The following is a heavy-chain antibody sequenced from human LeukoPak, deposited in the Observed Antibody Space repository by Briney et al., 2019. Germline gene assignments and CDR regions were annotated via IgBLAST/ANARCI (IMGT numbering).Heavy chain of an antibody. V-gene: IGHV3-53*01. D-gene: IGHD3-3*01. J-gene: IGHJ3*02. Sequence: PGGSLRLSCAASGFTVSSNYMSWVRQAPGKGLEWVSVTYSGGSTYYADSVKGRFTISRDNSKNTLYLQMNSLRAEDTAVYYCARGESITIFGVVQTSWAFDIWGQGTMVTVSS. CDR3: ARGESITIFGVVQTSWAFDI. CDR2: TYSGGST. CDR1: GFTVSSNY.